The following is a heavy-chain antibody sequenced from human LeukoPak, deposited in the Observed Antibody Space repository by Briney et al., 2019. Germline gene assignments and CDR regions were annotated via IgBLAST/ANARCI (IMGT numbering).Heavy chain of an antibody. CDR3: ARDGVYGSYYYGMDV. D-gene: IGHD5/OR15-5a*01. CDR1: GSTFSSYS. CDR2: ISSSSNFI. Sequence: GGSLRLSCAASGSTFSSYSMNWVRQAPGKGLEWVSSISSSSNFIDYADSVRGRFTISRDNAKNSLYLQMNSLRAEDTAVYYCARDGVYGSYYYGMDVWGQGTTVTVSS. J-gene: IGHJ6*02. V-gene: IGHV3-21*01.